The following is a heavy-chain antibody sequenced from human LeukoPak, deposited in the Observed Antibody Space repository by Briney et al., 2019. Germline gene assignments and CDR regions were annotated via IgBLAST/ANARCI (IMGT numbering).Heavy chain of an antibody. CDR2: IKQDGSEK. CDR3: ANFDADSQAFHI. D-gene: IGHD3-9*01. J-gene: IGHJ3*02. Sequence: GGSLRLSCAASGFTFSSYAMHWVRQAPGKGLEWVANIKQDGSEKYYVDSVKGRFSVYRDNSNNTLYLQMNSLKTEDTAVYSCANFDADSQAFHIWGQGTMVTVSS. CDR1: GFTFSSYA. V-gene: IGHV3-7*01.